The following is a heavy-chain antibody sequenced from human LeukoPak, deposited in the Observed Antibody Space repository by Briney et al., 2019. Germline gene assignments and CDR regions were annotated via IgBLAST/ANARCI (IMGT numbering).Heavy chain of an antibody. CDR1: GYTFTSYY. Sequence: ASVKVSCKASGYTFTSYYMHWVRQAPGQGLEWMGIINPSGGSTGYAQKFQGRVTMTRDTSTSTVYMELSSLRSEDTAVYYCARGWIVWNYAGGWFDPWGQGTLDTVSS. D-gene: IGHD1-7*01. CDR3: ARGWIVWNYAGGWFDP. V-gene: IGHV1-46*01. J-gene: IGHJ5*02. CDR2: INPSGGST.